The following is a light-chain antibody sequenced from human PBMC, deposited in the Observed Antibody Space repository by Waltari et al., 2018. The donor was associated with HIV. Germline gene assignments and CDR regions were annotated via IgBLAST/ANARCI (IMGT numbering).Light chain of an antibody. CDR3: VSYTEKDTFLL. CDR1: SNDIRPYNF. Sequence: QSALTQPPSASGSPGQSVAIACTGSSNDIRPYNFVSWYQHHPGKAPKLIIYDVTRRPPGIPDRFSGTKSGYTASLTVSDLQVEDEADYYCVSYTEKDTFLLFGGGTKLAV. V-gene: IGLV2-8*01. J-gene: IGLJ2*01. CDR2: DVT.